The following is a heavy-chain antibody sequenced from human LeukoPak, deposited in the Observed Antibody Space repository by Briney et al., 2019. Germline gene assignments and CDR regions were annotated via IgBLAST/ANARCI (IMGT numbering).Heavy chain of an antibody. V-gene: IGHV3-7*03. D-gene: IGHD5-24*01. CDR3: ARENDVEMATIGAFDI. Sequence: GGSLRLSCAASGFTFSSYWMSWVRQAPGKGLEWVANIKQDGSEKYYVDSVKGRFTISRDNAKNSLYLQMNSLRAEDTAVYYCARENDVEMATIGAFDIWGQGTMVTVSS. J-gene: IGHJ3*02. CDR1: GFTFSSYW. CDR2: IKQDGSEK.